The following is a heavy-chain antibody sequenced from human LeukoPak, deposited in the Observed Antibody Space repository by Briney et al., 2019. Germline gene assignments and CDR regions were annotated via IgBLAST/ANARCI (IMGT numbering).Heavy chain of an antibody. D-gene: IGHD3-3*01. CDR2: ISGSGGST. J-gene: IGHJ6*03. Sequence: GGSLRLSCAASGFTFSSYAMSWVRQAPGKGLEWVSAISGSGGSTYYADSVKGRFTISRDNSKSTLCLQMNSLRAEDTAVYYCAKSGPLRFLEWLPLGYYYYMDVWGKGTTVTVSS. CDR3: AKSGPLRFLEWLPLGYYYYMDV. V-gene: IGHV3-23*01. CDR1: GFTFSSYA.